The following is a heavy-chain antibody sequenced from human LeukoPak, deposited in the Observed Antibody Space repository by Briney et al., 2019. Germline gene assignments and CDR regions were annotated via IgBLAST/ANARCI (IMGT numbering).Heavy chain of an antibody. CDR2: ISSSGSTI. D-gene: IGHD3-22*01. J-gene: IGHJ4*02. Sequence: PGGSLRVSCAASGFTFSSYEMNWVRQAPGKGLEWVSYISSSGSTIYYADSVKGRFTISRDNAKNSLYLQMNSLRAGDTAVYYCARDFTMIVVAESGYRGQGTLVTVSS. V-gene: IGHV3-48*03. CDR1: GFTFSSYE. CDR3: ARDFTMIVVAESGY.